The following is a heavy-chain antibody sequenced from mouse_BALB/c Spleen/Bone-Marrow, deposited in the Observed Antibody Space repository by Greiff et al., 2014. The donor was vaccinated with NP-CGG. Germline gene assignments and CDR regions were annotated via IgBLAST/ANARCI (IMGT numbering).Heavy chain of an antibody. CDR1: GYTFTDYA. V-gene: IGHV1-67*01. CDR3: ASPIYYGNYEGFAY. Sequence: LEESGPELVRPGVSVKISCKGSGYTFTDYAMHWVKQSHAKSLEWIGVISTYSGNTNYNQKFKGKATMTVDKSSSTAYMELARLTSEVSAIYYCASPIYYGNYEGFAYWGQGTLVTVSA. J-gene: IGHJ3*01. CDR2: ISTYSGNT. D-gene: IGHD2-1*01.